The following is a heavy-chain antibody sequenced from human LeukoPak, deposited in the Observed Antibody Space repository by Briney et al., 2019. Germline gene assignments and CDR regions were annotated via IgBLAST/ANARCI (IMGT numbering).Heavy chain of an antibody. CDR1: GGSFSGYY. D-gene: IGHD5-24*01. J-gene: IGHJ4*02. CDR3: ARHQLSSTLDY. V-gene: IGHV4-34*01. CDR2: INHSGST. Sequence: PSETLSLTCAVYGGSFSGYYWSWIRQPPGKGLEWIGEINHSGSTNYNPSLKSRVTISVDTSKNQFSLKLSSVTAADTAVYYCARHQLSSTLDYWGQGTLVTVSS.